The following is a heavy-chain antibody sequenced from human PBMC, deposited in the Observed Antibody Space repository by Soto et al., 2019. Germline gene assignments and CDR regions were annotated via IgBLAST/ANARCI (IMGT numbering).Heavy chain of an antibody. CDR3: ARDGAIAVAGIDY. D-gene: IGHD6-19*01. CDR2: IWYDGSNK. J-gene: IGHJ4*02. V-gene: IGHV3-33*01. CDR1: GFTFSSYG. Sequence: QVQLVESGGGVVQPGRSLRLSCAASGFTFSSYGMHWVRQAPGKGLEWVAVIWYDGSNKYYADSVKGRFTISRDNSKNTQYLQMNSLRAEDTAVYYCARDGAIAVAGIDYWGQGTLVTVSS.